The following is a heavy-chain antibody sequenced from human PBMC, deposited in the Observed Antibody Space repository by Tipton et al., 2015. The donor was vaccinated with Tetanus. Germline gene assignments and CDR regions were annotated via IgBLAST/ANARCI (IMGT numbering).Heavy chain of an antibody. CDR1: GYTFTRHY. CDR2: INPSDGDS. D-gene: IGHD2-2*01. V-gene: IGHV1-46*01. Sequence: QVQLVQSGAEVKKPGASVKVSRRTSGYTFTRHYIHWVRQAPGQGLEWMGIINPSDGDSSLAQKFQGRVTMTRDTSTSTVFMELSGLSPDDTAVYFCARAYANSAFDFWGQGTRVTVSS. CDR3: ARAYANSAFDF. J-gene: IGHJ4*02.